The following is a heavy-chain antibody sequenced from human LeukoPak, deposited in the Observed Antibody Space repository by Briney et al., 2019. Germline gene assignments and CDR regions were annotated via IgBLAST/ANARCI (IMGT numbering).Heavy chain of an antibody. CDR3: ARDRGIAVAGRDY. Sequence: GASVKVSCKASGYTFTSYYMHWVRQAPGQGLEWMGIINPSGGSTSYAQKFQGRVTMTRDTSISTAYMELSRLRSDDTAVYYCARDRGIAVAGRDYWGQGTLVTVSS. CDR1: GYTFTSYY. V-gene: IGHV1-46*01. J-gene: IGHJ4*02. CDR2: INPSGGST. D-gene: IGHD6-19*01.